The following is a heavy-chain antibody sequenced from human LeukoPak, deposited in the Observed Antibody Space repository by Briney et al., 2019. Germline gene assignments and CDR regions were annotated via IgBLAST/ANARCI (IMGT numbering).Heavy chain of an antibody. D-gene: IGHD5-18*01. J-gene: IGHJ2*01. CDR1: GGSVSSNTHI. V-gene: IGHV4-39*07. Sequence: SETLSLTCTVSGGSVSSNTHIWGWIRQPPGKGLQWIGSIYYSGTTYHNPSLKSRVSILVDTSKNQFSLKLSSVTAADTAVYYCARAVDTAMVTHWYFDLWGRGTLVTVSS. CDR3: ARAVDTAMVTHWYFDL. CDR2: IYYSGTT.